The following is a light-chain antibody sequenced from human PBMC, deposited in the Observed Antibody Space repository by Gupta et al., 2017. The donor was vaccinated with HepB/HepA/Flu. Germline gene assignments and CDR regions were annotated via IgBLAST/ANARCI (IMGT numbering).Light chain of an antibody. CDR3: QQYYSSMS. V-gene: IGKV4-1*01. J-gene: IGKJ4*01. CDR1: QSVLFNSDNKNY. Sequence: DIVMTQSPDSLAVSLGERATINGKSSQSVLFNSDNKNYLAWYQQRPGQPPNLLMYWASTRESGVPDRFTGSGSGTDFTLTISSLQAEDVAVYYCQQYYSSMSFGGGTKVEIK. CDR2: WAS.